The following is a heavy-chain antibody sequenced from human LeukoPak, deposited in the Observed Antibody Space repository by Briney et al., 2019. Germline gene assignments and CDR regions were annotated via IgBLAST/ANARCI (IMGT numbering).Heavy chain of an antibody. CDR3: ARDMEGVMVGHDAFDI. D-gene: IGHD2-15*01. CDR2: ISSSSSYI. Sequence: PGGSLRLSCAASGFTFSSYSMNWVRQAPGKGLEWVSSISSSSSYIYYADSVKGRFTISRDNAKNSLYLQMNSLRAEDTAVYYCARDMEGVMVGHDAFDIWGQGTMVTVSS. V-gene: IGHV3-21*01. CDR1: GFTFSSYS. J-gene: IGHJ3*02.